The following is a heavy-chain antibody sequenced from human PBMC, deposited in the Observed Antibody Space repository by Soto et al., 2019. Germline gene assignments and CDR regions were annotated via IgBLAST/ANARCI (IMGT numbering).Heavy chain of an antibody. CDR2: ISGRDAGR. CDR3: TKDPCTRSSCYFEF. V-gene: IGHV3-23*01. CDR1: GFTFSSHA. D-gene: IGHD2-2*01. J-gene: IGHJ4*02. Sequence: EVQLLESGGGLVQPGGSLRLSCEAYGFTFSSHAMRWVRQAPGKGLEWVSAISGRDAGRFDADYVRGRFTISRDNSKNTLYLHMTSLRVEDTTIYYCTKDPCTRSSCYFEFRGQGSLVTVSS.